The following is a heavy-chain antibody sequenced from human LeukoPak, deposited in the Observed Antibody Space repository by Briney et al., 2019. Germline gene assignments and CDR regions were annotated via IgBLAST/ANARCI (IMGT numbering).Heavy chain of an antibody. Sequence: SETLSLTCTVFGGSISSSSHYWGWIRQPPGEGLEWIGSIYFSGSTYYSPSLKSRVTISVDPSTNQFSLKLTSVTAADTAVYYCARRGVGTFRGSIDYWGQGTLVTVSS. V-gene: IGHV4-39*01. CDR3: ARRGVGTFRGSIDY. D-gene: IGHD3-10*01. CDR2: IYFSGST. CDR1: GGSISSSSHY. J-gene: IGHJ4*02.